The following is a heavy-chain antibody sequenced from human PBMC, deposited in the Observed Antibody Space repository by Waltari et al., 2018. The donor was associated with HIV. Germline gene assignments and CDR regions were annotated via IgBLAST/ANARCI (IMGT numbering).Heavy chain of an antibody. CDR1: GSIFTTYD. Sequence: EVQLVESGGGLVQPGGSLRLSCAASGSIFTTYDLHWVRQRTGKGLEWVSAVGTAGETYYSDAVKGRLTISREDAKNSLFLQMNSLRAEDTALYYCARDTLGTLDYWGQGILITVSS. V-gene: IGHV3-13*01. CDR2: VGTAGET. J-gene: IGHJ4*02. CDR3: ARDTLGTLDY.